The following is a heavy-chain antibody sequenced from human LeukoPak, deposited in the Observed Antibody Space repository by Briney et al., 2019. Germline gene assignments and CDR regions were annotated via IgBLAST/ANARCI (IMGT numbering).Heavy chain of an antibody. Sequence: PGGSLRLSCAASGFTFSSYGMHWVRQAPGKGLEWVAVIWYDGSNKYYADSVKGRFTISRDNSKNTLHLQMNSLRAEDTAVYYCAKARIVVIPPADALDVWGQGTLVTVSS. CDR2: IWYDGSNK. CDR1: GFTFSSYG. CDR3: AKARIVVIPPADALDV. V-gene: IGHV3-33*06. J-gene: IGHJ3*01. D-gene: IGHD3-22*01.